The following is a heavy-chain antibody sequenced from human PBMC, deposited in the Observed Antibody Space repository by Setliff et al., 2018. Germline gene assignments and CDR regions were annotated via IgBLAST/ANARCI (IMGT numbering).Heavy chain of an antibody. Sequence: SETLSLTCAVSGASIRQTSYFWTWVRQPAGKGPEWIGHIYITGNPNVNPSLKSRVAMSLDNSGNQFSLNLQSVTAADMAVYYCTRLYYTSRALYFDIWGQGHPVTVSS. CDR3: TRLYYTSRALYFDI. V-gene: IGHV4-61*09. CDR1: GASIRQTSYF. J-gene: IGHJ4*02. CDR2: IYITGNP. D-gene: IGHD3-3*01.